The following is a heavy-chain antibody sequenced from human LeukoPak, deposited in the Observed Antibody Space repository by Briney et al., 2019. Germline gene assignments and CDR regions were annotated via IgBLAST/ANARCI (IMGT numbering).Heavy chain of an antibody. CDR2: INPSDGST. V-gene: IGHV1-46*01. J-gene: IGHJ4*02. D-gene: IGHD5-24*01. CDR1: AYTFTSYY. Sequence: ASLKVCKASAYTFTSYYKHWVGQAPGQGLEWMGRINPSDGSTTYAQKFQGRVTMTRDTSTSTVYMELSSLRSEDTAVYCCAREGGSRDGYNFDYCGQGNLVTVSS. CDR3: AREGGSRDGYNFDY.